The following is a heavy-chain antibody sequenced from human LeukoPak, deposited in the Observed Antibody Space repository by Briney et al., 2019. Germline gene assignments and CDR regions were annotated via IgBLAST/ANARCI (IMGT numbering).Heavy chain of an antibody. Sequence: GGSLRLSCAASGFTFSSYWMDWVRQAPGKGLEWVANINEDGSEKYYVDSVKGRFTISRDNAKNSLYLQVNSLRAEDTAVYYCARVRSGTYYAFDYWGQGALVTVSS. D-gene: IGHD1-26*01. V-gene: IGHV3-7*01. J-gene: IGHJ4*02. CDR1: GFTFSSYW. CDR2: INEDGSEK. CDR3: ARVRSGTYYAFDY.